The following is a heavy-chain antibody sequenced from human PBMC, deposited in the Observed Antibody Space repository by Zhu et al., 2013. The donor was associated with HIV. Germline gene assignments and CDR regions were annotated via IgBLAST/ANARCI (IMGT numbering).Heavy chain of an antibody. D-gene: IGHD5-18*01. CDR1: GYTFTSYY. CDR3: ARDDVDTGLASDFDY. J-gene: IGHJ4*02. Sequence: QVQLVQSGAEVKKPGASVKVSCKASGYTFTSYYMHWVRQAPGQGLEWMGIINPSGGSTSYAQKFQGRVTMTRDTSTSTVYMELSSLRSEDTAVYYCARDDVDTGLASDFDYWGQGTLVTVSS. V-gene: IGHV1-46*01. CDR2: INPSGGST.